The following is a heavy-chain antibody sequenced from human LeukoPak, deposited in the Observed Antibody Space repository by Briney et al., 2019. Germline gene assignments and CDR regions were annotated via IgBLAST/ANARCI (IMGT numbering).Heavy chain of an antibody. J-gene: IGHJ5*02. CDR2: IYYSGST. CDR1: GGSISSGGYY. Sequence: SETLSLTCTVSGGSISSGGYYWSWIRQHPGKGLEWIGYIYYSGSTYHNPSLNSRVTISVDTPKTQFSLTLSSVTAADTAVYYGARVKELKGVSWGQGTLVTVSS. V-gene: IGHV4-31*03. D-gene: IGHD1-26*01. CDR3: ARVKELKGVS.